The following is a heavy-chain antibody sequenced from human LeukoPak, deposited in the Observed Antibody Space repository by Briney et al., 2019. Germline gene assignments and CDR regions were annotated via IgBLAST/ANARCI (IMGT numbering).Heavy chain of an antibody. V-gene: IGHV4-59*01. J-gene: IGHJ3*02. D-gene: IGHD1-1*01. CDR2: IYYSGST. CDR3: ARSNWNHGRAFDI. CDR1: GGSISSYY. Sequence: SETLSLTCSVSGGSISSYYWTWIRQPPGKGLEWIGYIYYSGSTNHNPSLKSRVTISLDTSKNQFPLKLSSVTAADTAVYYCARSNWNHGRAFDIWGQGTMVTVSS.